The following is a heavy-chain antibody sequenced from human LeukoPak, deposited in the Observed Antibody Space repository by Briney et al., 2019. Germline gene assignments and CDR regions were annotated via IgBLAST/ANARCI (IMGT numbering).Heavy chain of an antibody. CDR3: ARAKGTTGEY. Sequence: KPSETLSLTCAVYGGSFSGYYWSWIRQPPGKGLEWIGEINHSGSTNYNPSLKSRVTISVDTSKNQFSLKLSSVTAADTAAYYCARAKGTTGEYWGQGTLVTVSS. CDR2: INHSGST. CDR1: GGSFSGYY. J-gene: IGHJ4*02. D-gene: IGHD7-27*01. V-gene: IGHV4-34*01.